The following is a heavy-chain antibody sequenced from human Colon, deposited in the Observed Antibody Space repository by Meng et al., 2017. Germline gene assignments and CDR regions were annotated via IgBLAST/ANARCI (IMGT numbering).Heavy chain of an antibody. D-gene: IGHD2-15*01. V-gene: IGHV4-34*02. CDR1: AGPFSGYY. J-gene: IGHJ4*02. CDR3: SSLLTLDY. Sequence: VPRQQWGPGRLKPSETLTLTCGINAGPFSGYYWSWIRQAPGKGLEWIGEINHSGDTHYNPSLKSRVSMSFDTSKKQFSLHLSSVTAADTAVYYCSSLLTLDYWGPGTLVTVSS. CDR2: INHSGDT.